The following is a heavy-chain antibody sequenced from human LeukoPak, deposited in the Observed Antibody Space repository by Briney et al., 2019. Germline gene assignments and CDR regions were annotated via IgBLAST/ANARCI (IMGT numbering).Heavy chain of an antibody. J-gene: IGHJ6*04. V-gene: IGHV4-34*01. D-gene: IGHD2-2*01. CDR2: INHSGST. Sequence: SETLSLTCAVYGGSFSGYYWSWIRQPPGKGLEWIGEINHSGSTNYNPSLKSRVTISVDTSKNQFSLKLSSVTAADTAVYYCARGRDIVVVPAALPYYGMDVWGKGTTVTVSS. CDR1: GGSFSGYY. CDR3: ARGRDIVVVPAALPYYGMDV.